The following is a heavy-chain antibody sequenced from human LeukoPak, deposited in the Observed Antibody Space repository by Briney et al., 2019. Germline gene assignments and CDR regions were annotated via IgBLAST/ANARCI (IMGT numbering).Heavy chain of an antibody. CDR3: ARGSLYYYDSSGYYL. CDR1: GFTFSSHG. V-gene: IGHV3-23*01. Sequence: GGSLRLSCAASGFTFSSHGMNWVRQAPGKGLEWVSGIIPSGHTTYYADSVRGRFTISRDNSKNTLYLQMNSLRAEDTAVYYCARGSLYYYDSSGYYLWGQGTLVTVSS. J-gene: IGHJ4*02. D-gene: IGHD3-22*01. CDR2: IIPSGHTT.